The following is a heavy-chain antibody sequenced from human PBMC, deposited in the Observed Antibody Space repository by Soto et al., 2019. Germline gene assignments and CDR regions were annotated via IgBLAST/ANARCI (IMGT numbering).Heavy chain of an antibody. CDR1: GFTFSSYG. J-gene: IGHJ3*02. CDR2: IWYDGSNK. CDR3: ARAYCISTSCYAGDGAFDI. V-gene: IGHV3-33*01. D-gene: IGHD2-2*01. Sequence: ESGGGVVQPGRSLRLSCAASGFTFSSYGMHWVRQAPGKGLEWVAVIWYDGSNKYYADSVKGRFTISRDNSKNTLYLQMNSLRAEDTAVYYCARAYCISTSCYAGDGAFDIWGQGTMVTVSS.